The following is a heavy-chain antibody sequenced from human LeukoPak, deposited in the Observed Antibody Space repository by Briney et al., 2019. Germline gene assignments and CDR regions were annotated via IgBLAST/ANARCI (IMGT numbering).Heavy chain of an antibody. CDR1: GFTFSSYA. J-gene: IGHJ6*02. V-gene: IGHV3-9*01. CDR2: ISWQSRTK. CDR3: VKDRDFWSGMDV. Sequence: PGGSLRLSCAASGFTFSSYAMHWVRQVPGKGLEWVSGISWQSRTKKYADSVRGRFTISRDNAQKSLYLQMNSLELEDTALYYCVKDRDFWSGMDVWGQGTMVIVS. D-gene: IGHD3-3*01.